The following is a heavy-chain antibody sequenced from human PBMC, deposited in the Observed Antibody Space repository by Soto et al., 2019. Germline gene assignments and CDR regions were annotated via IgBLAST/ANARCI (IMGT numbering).Heavy chain of an antibody. V-gene: IGHV1-8*01. CDR2: MNPNSGNT. CDR1: GYTFTSYD. Sequence: ASVKVSCKASGYTFTSYDINWVRQATGQGLEWMGWMNPNSGNTGYAQKFQGRVTMTRNTSISTAYMELSSLRSEDTAVYYCARGHCSGGSCYTGGVAFDIWGQGTMVTVSS. J-gene: IGHJ3*02. CDR3: ARGHCSGGSCYTGGVAFDI. D-gene: IGHD2-15*01.